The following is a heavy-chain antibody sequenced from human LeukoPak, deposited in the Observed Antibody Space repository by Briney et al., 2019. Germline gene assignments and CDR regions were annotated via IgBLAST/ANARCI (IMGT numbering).Heavy chain of an antibody. D-gene: IGHD6-13*01. J-gene: IGHJ4*02. V-gene: IGHV3-23*01. CDR3: AKKPVGRAAGYYSDY. CDR1: GFTFSSYA. Sequence: PGGSLRLSCAASGFTFSSYAMSWVRQAPGKGLEWVSAISGSGGSTYYADSVKGRFTISRDNSKNTLYLQMNSLRAEDAAVYYCAKKPVGRAAGYYSDYWGQGTLVTVSS. CDR2: ISGSGGST.